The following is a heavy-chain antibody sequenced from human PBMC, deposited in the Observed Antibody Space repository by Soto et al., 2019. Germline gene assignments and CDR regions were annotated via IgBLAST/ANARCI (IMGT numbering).Heavy chain of an antibody. J-gene: IGHJ4*02. CDR2: ISSASSYI. V-gene: IGHV3-21*01. Sequence: GGSLRLSCAASGFTFSSYTMNWVRQAPGKGLEWVSSISSASSYIYYADSVKGRFTISRDNAKNSLYLQMNSLRAEDTAVYYCARASYSSGWHTDYWGQGTLVTVSS. D-gene: IGHD6-19*01. CDR1: GFTFSSYT. CDR3: ARASYSSGWHTDY.